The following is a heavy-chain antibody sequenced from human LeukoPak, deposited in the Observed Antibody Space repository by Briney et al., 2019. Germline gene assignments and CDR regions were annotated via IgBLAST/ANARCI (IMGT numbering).Heavy chain of an antibody. D-gene: IGHD3-3*01. CDR1: GGSISSGSYY. Sequence: SETLSLXCTVSGGSISSGSYYWSWIRQPAGKGPEWIGRIYTSGSTNYNPSLKSRVTISVDTSKNQFSLKLSSVTAADTAVYYCARDGIFGVVNYYFDYWGQGTLVTVSS. V-gene: IGHV4-61*02. CDR2: IYTSGST. J-gene: IGHJ4*02. CDR3: ARDGIFGVVNYYFDY.